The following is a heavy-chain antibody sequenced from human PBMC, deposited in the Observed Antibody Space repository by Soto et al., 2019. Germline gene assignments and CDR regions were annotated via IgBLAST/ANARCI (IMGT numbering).Heavy chain of an antibody. V-gene: IGHV1-18*01. Sequence: QVQLVQSGAEVKKPGASVKVSCKASGYTFTSYVLSWVRQAPGQGLEWMGWISAYDGNTNYAQKLQGRVTITTDTYTSTDYLELRSLRSADTDVYYCARDFTYYDLLTGYSKGGAYDYWGQGTLVTVSS. CDR3: ARDFTYYDLLTGYSKGGAYDY. J-gene: IGHJ4*02. D-gene: IGHD3-9*01. CDR2: ISAYDGNT. CDR1: GYTFTSYV.